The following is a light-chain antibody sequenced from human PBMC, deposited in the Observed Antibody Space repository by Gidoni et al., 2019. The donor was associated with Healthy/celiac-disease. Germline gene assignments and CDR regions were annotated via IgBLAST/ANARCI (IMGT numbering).Light chain of an antibody. Sequence: ELVMTQSPATLSVSPGERATLSCRASQSVSSNLAWHQQKPGQAPRLLIYGASTRATDVPARFSGSGSGTEFTLTISSLQSEDFAVYYCQQYKDWPLTFGGGTKVEIK. CDR2: GAS. CDR3: QQYKDWPLT. CDR1: QSVSSN. J-gene: IGKJ4*01. V-gene: IGKV3-15*01.